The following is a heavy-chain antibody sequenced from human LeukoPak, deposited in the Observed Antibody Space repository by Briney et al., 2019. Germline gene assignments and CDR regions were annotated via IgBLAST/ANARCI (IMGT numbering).Heavy chain of an antibody. CDR3: ARDPTSSWETAFDI. V-gene: IGHV3-21*01. Sequence: GGSLRLSCVASGFTLRSYVMNWVRQAPGKGLEWVSSISSGTSYIYYADSVKGRFTISRDNAKNSLYLQMNSLRAEDTAVYYCARDPTSSWETAFDIWGQGTMVAVSS. D-gene: IGHD1-26*01. J-gene: IGHJ3*02. CDR2: ISSGTSYI. CDR1: GFTLRSYV.